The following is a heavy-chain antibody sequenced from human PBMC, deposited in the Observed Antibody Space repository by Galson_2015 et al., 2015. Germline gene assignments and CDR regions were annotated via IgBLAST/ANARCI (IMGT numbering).Heavy chain of an antibody. Sequence: SLRLSCAASGFTFSSYAMSWVRQAPGKGLEWVSAISGSGGSTYYADSVKGRFTISRDNSKNTLYLQMNSLRAEDTAVYYCAKLPRGPGQSDYWGQGTLVTVSS. CDR1: GFTFSSYA. J-gene: IGHJ4*02. CDR3: AKLPRGPGQSDY. CDR2: ISGSGGST. V-gene: IGHV3-23*01.